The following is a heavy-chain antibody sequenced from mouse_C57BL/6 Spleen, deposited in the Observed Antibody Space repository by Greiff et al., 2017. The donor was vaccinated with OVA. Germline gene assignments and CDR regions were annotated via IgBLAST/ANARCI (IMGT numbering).Heavy chain of an antibody. V-gene: IGHV8-12*01. Sequence: QVTLKESGPGILQSSQTLSLTCSFSGFSLSTSGMGVSWIRQPSGKGLEWLAHIYWDDDKRYNPSLKSRLTISKDTSRNQVFLKITSVDTADTATYYCARGYYSNYGYAMDYWGQGTSVTVSS. CDR3: ARGYYSNYGYAMDY. CDR2: IYWDDDK. J-gene: IGHJ4*01. D-gene: IGHD2-5*01. CDR1: GFSLSTSGMG.